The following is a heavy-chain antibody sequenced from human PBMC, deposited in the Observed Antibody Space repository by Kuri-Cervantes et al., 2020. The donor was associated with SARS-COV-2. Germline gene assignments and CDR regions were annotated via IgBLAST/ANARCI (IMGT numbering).Heavy chain of an antibody. CDR2: ISGSGGTT. CDR3: ARDSGPLRYSYFDY. CDR1: RFRFSSYD. V-gene: IGHV3-23*01. D-gene: IGHD3-9*01. Sequence: GGSLRLSCAASRFRFSSYDMAWVRQAPGKGLEWVSGISGSGGTTYYADSVKGRFTISRDNSKNTVFLQMDSLRAEDTAVYYCARDSGPLRYSYFDYWGLGALVTVSS. J-gene: IGHJ4*02.